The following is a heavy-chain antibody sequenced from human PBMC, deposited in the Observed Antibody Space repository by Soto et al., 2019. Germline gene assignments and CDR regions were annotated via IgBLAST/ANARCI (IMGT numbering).Heavy chain of an antibody. Sequence: EVQLVESGGGLVKPGGSLRLSCAASGFTFSSYSMNWVRQAPGKGLEWVSSISSSSSYIYYADSVKGRFTISRDNAKNSLYLKMNSLRAEDTAVYYCARGGESSSGNDAFDIGGQGTMVTVSS. D-gene: IGHD6-13*01. CDR1: GFTFSSYS. CDR3: ARGGESSSGNDAFDI. CDR2: ISSSSSYI. V-gene: IGHV3-21*01. J-gene: IGHJ3*02.